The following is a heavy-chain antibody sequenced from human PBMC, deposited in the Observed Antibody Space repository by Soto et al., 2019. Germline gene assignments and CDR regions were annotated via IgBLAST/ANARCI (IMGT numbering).Heavy chain of an antibody. J-gene: IGHJ4*02. CDR2: IYYSGST. Sequence: ETLSLTCTVSGGSISSYYWSWIRQPPGKGLEWIGYIYYSGSTNYNPSLKSRVTISVDTSKNQFSLKLSSVTAADTAVYYCARQGAGYYGSGIDYWGQGTLVTVSS. CDR1: GGSISSYY. CDR3: ARQGAGYYGSGIDY. V-gene: IGHV4-59*08. D-gene: IGHD3-10*01.